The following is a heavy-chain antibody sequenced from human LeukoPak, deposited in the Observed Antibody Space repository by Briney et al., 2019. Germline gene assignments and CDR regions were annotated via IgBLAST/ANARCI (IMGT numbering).Heavy chain of an antibody. Sequence: GGSLRLSCAASGFTFSSYYMHWVRQATGKGLEWISAIGTAGDTYYPGSVKGRFTISRENAKNSLYLQMNSLRAGDTAVYYCARDYCSGLSCYATLFDYWGQGTLVTVSS. CDR2: IGTAGDT. V-gene: IGHV3-13*01. J-gene: IGHJ4*02. D-gene: IGHD2-15*01. CDR1: GFTFSSYY. CDR3: ARDYCSGLSCYATLFDY.